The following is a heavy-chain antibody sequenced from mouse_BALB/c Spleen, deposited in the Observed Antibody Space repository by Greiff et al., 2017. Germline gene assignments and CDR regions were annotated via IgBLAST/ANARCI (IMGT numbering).Heavy chain of an antibody. D-gene: IGHD2-4*01. CDR3: TRSDDDYDAPMDY. CDR1: GYSFTSYW. Sequence: VQLQQTGTVLARPGASVKMSCKASGYSFTSYWMHWVKQRPGQGLEWIGAIYPGKSDTSYNQKFKGKAKLTAVTSASTAYMELSSLTNEDSAVYYCTRSDDDYDAPMDYWGQGTSVTVSS. V-gene: IGHV1-5*01. J-gene: IGHJ4*01. CDR2: IYPGKSDT.